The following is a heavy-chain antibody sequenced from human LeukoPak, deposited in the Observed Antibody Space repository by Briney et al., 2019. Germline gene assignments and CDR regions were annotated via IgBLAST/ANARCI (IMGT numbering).Heavy chain of an antibody. CDR3: TTSYSGNSWYDWFGP. CDR1: GFTFSGSS. J-gene: IGHJ5*02. V-gene: IGHV3-73*01. CDR2: IRTKANTYAT. Sequence: GGSLRLSCAASGFTFSGSSIHWVRQASGKGLEWVGLIRTKANTYATAYAASVTGRFTISRDDSKTTSYLQMNSLKTEDTALYFCTTSYSGNSWYDWFGPWGQGTLVTVSS. D-gene: IGHD6-13*01.